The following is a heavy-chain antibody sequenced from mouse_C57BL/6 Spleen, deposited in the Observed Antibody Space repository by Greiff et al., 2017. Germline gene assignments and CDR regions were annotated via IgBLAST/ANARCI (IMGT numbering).Heavy chain of an antibody. V-gene: IGHV1-82*01. CDR3: ARLLTGTSGDWYFDV. CDR1: GYAFSSSW. Sequence: QVQLQQSGPELVKPGASVKISCKASGYAFSSSWMNWVKQRPGKGLEWIGRIYPGDGDTNYNGKFKGKATLTADNSSSTAYMQISSLTSEDSAVYFGARLLTGTSGDWYFDVWGTGTTVTVSS. CDR2: IYPGDGDT. J-gene: IGHJ1*03. D-gene: IGHD4-1*01.